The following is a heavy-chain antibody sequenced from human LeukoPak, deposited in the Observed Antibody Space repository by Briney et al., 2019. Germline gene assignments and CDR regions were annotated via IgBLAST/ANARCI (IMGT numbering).Heavy chain of an antibody. V-gene: IGHV1-2*02. J-gene: IGHJ6*03. Sequence: ASVKVSCKASGYTFTGYYMHWVRQAPGQGLEWMGWINPNSGGTKYAQKFQGRVTMTRDTSISTAYMELSSLRSEDTAVYYCALLGSSSAYYYYYYYMDVWGKGTTVTVSS. CDR2: INPNSGGT. CDR1: GYTFTGYY. D-gene: IGHD6-6*01. CDR3: ALLGSSSAYYYYYYYMDV.